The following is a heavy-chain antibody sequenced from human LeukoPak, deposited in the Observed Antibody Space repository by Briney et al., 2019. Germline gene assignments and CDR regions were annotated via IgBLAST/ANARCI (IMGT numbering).Heavy chain of an antibody. CDR2: ISHDGGNK. V-gene: IGHV3-30-3*01. CDR3: ATPYTSGWSLYFDN. J-gene: IGHJ4*02. CDR1: GFTFSSYT. D-gene: IGHD6-19*01. Sequence: GGSLRLSCAASGFTFSSYTMHWVRQAPDKGLEWVAVISHDGGNKYYADSVKGRFTISRDNSKNTLYLQMNGLRAEETAMYYCATPYTSGWSLYFDNWGQGTQVTVSS.